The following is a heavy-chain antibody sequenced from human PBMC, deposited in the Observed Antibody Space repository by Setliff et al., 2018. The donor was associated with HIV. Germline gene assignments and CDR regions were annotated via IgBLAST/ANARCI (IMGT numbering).Heavy chain of an antibody. J-gene: IGHJ4*02. D-gene: IGHD3-22*01. CDR2: LNSDGSST. V-gene: IGHV3-74*03. Sequence: GGSLRLSCAASGFIFRNYWMHWVRQAPGKGLVWVSCLNSDGSSTTYADSVKGRFTISRDNAKNTVYLQMNSLRVEDTAVYYCAKGSYSSGRYDHYLDYWGQGALVTVSS. CDR1: GFIFRNYW. CDR3: AKGSYSSGRYDHYLDY.